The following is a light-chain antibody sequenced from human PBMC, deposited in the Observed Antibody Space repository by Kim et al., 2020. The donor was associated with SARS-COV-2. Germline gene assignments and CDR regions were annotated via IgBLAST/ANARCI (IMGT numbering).Light chain of an antibody. CDR3: QQLNTWPLS. V-gene: IGKV1-13*02. CDR1: QNIGTA. CDR2: DAS. Sequence: LTQSPASLSVSLGDKVTITCRASQNIGTAVAWYQQKLGKAPKLLIYDASYLASGVPARFSGSGSGTDFTLTINSLQPEDFAVYYCQQLNTWPLSFGDGTKVDIK. J-gene: IGKJ4*02.